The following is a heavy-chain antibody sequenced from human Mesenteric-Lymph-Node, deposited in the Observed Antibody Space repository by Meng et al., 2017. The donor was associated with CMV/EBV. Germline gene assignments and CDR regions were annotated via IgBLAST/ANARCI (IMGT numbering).Heavy chain of an antibody. D-gene: IGHD6-13*01. Sequence: SETLSLTCSVSSDSIDSYYWSWIRQPPGKGLEWIGNVHYSGSTNYKPSLQSRITISVDTSKNQFSMRLSSVTAADTAVYYCARDTHLSSSWYIDYWGQGMLVTVSS. CDR1: SDSIDSYY. V-gene: IGHV4-59*01. CDR2: VHYSGST. CDR3: ARDTHLSSSWYIDY. J-gene: IGHJ4*02.